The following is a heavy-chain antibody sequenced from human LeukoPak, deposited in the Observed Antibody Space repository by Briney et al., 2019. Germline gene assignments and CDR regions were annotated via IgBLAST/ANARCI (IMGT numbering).Heavy chain of an antibody. CDR2: IYHSGST. J-gene: IGHJ4*02. CDR1: GGSISSSNW. V-gene: IGHV4-4*02. CDR3: ASGFSSSWYGSMDY. D-gene: IGHD6-13*01. Sequence: SETLSLTCAVSGGSISSSNWWSWVRQPPGKGLEWIGEIYHSGSTNYNPSLKSRVTISVDKSKNQFSLKLSSVTAADTAVYYCASGFSSSWYGSMDYWGQGTLVTVSS.